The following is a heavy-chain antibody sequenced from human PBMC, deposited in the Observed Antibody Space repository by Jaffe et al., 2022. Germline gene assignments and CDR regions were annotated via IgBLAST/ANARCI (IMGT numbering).Heavy chain of an antibody. V-gene: IGHV3-74*03. D-gene: IGHD1-26*01. J-gene: IGHJ4*02. CDR1: GFALSRFW. Sequence: EVQLVESGGGLVQPGGSLRLSCVASGFALSRFWMRWVRQAPGKGLVAVAHINHDGSSIMYADSVKGRFTISRDNAKNTLYLQMLSLRVEDTAVYYCISGFEGIGGGYWGQGTQVTVSS. CDR2: INHDGSSI. CDR3: ISGFEGIGGGY.